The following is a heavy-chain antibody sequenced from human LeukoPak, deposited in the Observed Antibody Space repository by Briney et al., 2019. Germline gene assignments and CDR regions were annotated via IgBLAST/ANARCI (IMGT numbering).Heavy chain of an antibody. CDR2: ISWNSGSI. CDR1: GFSFDDFA. CDR3: AKGDWLDY. V-gene: IGHV3-9*01. J-gene: IGHJ4*02. D-gene: IGHD1-26*01. Sequence: GGSLRLSCAASGFSFDDFAMHWVRQAPGRGLEWVSGISWNSGSITYADSVKGRFPISRDNAKSSLYLQMDSLRTEDTALYYCAKGDWLDYWGQGTLVTVSS.